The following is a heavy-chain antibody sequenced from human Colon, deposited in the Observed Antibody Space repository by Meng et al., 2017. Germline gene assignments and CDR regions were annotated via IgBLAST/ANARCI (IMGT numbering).Heavy chain of an antibody. Sequence: VAMRCTGPGLGKPSETPSPTCSVSGASIRGGCYYWSWIRQVPGKGLDLIGYIYYSENTYYKPSLQSRAIISVDTSKNEFSLRLSSVSAADTAVYYCARRYGSGTYPFDFWGQGILVTVSS. CDR3: ARRYGSGTYPFDF. J-gene: IGHJ4*02. CDR1: GASIRGGCYY. CDR2: IYYSENT. V-gene: IGHV4-31*03. D-gene: IGHD3-10*01.